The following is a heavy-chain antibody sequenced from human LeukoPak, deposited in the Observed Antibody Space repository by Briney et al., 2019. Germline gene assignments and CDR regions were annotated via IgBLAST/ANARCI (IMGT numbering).Heavy chain of an antibody. Sequence: GGSLRLSCAASGFTFSRYEMNWVRQAPGKGLEWVSYISSSGSTIYYADSVKGRFTISRDNAKNSLYLQMNSLRAEDTAVYYCVGRDYGVNLFDYWGQGTLVTVSS. J-gene: IGHJ4*02. D-gene: IGHD4-17*01. V-gene: IGHV3-48*03. CDR1: GFTFSRYE. CDR2: ISSSGSTI. CDR3: VGRDYGVNLFDY.